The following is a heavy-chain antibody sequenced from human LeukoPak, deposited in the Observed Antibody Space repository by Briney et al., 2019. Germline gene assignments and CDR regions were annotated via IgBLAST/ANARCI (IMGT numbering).Heavy chain of an antibody. CDR3: ARRRDLYSGSYYPFDY. CDR1: GYSFTSYW. CDR2: IYPGDSDT. D-gene: IGHD1-26*01. Sequence: GESLKISRKGSGYSFTSYWIGGVRQMPGKGLEWMGIIYPGDSDTRYSPSFQGQVTISADKSISTAYLQWSSLKASDTAMYYCARRRDLYSGSYYPFDYWGQGTLVTVSS. J-gene: IGHJ4*02. V-gene: IGHV5-51*01.